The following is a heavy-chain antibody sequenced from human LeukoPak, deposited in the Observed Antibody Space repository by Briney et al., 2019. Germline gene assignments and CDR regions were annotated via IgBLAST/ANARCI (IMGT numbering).Heavy chain of an antibody. Sequence: GPSVSVSCTASGYTFTGYYMHWVRQAPGQGLEWMGWNNPNSGGTNYAQTFQGRDTMARDTSVGTAYMRRSRLRSVDTAMYYCGSTFDQLVYFDYWGQGTVDSVSS. CDR2: NNPNSGGT. CDR3: GSTFDQLVYFDY. CDR1: GYTFTGYY. J-gene: IGHJ4*02. V-gene: IGHV1-2*02. D-gene: IGHD6-13*01.